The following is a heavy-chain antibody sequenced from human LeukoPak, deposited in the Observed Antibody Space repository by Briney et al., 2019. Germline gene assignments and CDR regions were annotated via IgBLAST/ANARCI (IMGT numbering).Heavy chain of an antibody. CDR1: GYTFTSYG. J-gene: IGHJ4*02. D-gene: IGHD2-15*01. Sequence: ALVKVSCKASGYTFTSYGISWVQQAPGQGLEWMGWISAYNGNTNYAQKLQGRVTMTTDTSTSTAYMELRSLRSDDTAVYYCARGSGWELQPSFDYWGQGTLVTVSS. CDR2: ISAYNGNT. CDR3: ARGSGWELQPSFDY. V-gene: IGHV1-18*01.